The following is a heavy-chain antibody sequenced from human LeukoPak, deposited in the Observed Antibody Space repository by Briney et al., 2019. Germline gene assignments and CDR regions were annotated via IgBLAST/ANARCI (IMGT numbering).Heavy chain of an antibody. CDR1: GVSISSYY. CDR3: ARSRAYDYHFDN. D-gene: IGHD5-12*01. V-gene: IGHV4-59*01. Sequence: SSETLSLTCTVSGVSISSYYWSWIRQSPGKGLEWIGYIFYSGSTNYNPSLKSRVTISVDTSKNQFSLKLTSVTAADTAVHYCARSRAYDYHFDNWGQGTLVTVSS. J-gene: IGHJ4*02. CDR2: IFYSGST.